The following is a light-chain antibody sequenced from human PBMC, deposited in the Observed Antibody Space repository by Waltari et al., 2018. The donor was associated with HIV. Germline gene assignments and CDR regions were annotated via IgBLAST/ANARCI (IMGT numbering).Light chain of an antibody. J-gene: IGLJ2*01. V-gene: IGLV1-47*01. CDR1: SSNIGSHY. CDR3: AAWDDSLSGVV. Sequence: QSVLTQPPSASGTPGQRVTISCSGSSSNIGSHYVYWYQQLPGPAPKLLIYRNNQRPSGVPDRFSGSKSGTSASLAISGLRSEDEADYYCAAWDDSLSGVVIGGGTKLTVL. CDR2: RNN.